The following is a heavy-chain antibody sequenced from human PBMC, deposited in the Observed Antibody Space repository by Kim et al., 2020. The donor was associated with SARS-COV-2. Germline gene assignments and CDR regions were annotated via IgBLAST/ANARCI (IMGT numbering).Heavy chain of an antibody. D-gene: IGHD3-10*01. Sequence: SETLSLTCTVSGGSISSSSYYWGWIRQPPGKGLEWIGSIYYSGRTYYNPSLKSRVTISVDTSKNQFSLKLSSVTAADTAVYYCASPGSYYHRLDYYYYGMDVWGQGTTVTVSS. CDR3: ASPGSYYHRLDYYYYGMDV. CDR2: IYYSGRT. V-gene: IGHV4-39*07. J-gene: IGHJ6*02. CDR1: GGSISSSSYY.